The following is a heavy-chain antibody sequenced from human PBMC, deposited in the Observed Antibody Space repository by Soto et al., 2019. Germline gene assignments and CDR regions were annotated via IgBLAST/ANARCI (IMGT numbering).Heavy chain of an antibody. CDR1: GFTVSSIH. J-gene: IGHJ6*02. CDR2: IYSGGTT. Sequence: EMQLVETGGGLIQPGGSLRLSCAASGFTVSSIHMSWVRQTPGKGLEWVSVIYSGGTTDYADSVKGRFTISRDNSKNTLYLQMNSVRVEDTAVYMCARGSFRREYYYGLDVWGQGTTVTVS. V-gene: IGHV3-53*02. CDR3: ARGSFRREYYYGLDV.